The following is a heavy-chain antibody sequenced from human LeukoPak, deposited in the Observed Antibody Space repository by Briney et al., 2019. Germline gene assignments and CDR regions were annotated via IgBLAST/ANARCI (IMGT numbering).Heavy chain of an antibody. Sequence: ASVKVSCKASGYTFTGYYMHWVRQAPGQGLEWMGWINPNSGGTKYAQKFQVRVTMTKDTSISTAYTELSRMRSDDTAVYYCARDSSSSWTGLGNTAMILYFDYWGQGTLVTVSS. J-gene: IGHJ4*02. D-gene: IGHD6-13*01. CDR3: ARDSSSSWTGLGNTAMILYFDY. CDR2: INPNSGGT. CDR1: GYTFTGYY. V-gene: IGHV1-2*02.